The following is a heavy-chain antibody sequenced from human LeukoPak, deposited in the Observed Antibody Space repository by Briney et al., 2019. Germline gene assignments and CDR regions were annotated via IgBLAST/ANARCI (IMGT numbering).Heavy chain of an antibody. Sequence: QPGRSLRLSCAASGFTFSSYGMHWVRQAPGKGLEWVAVISYDGSNKYYADSVKGRFTISRDNSKNTLYLQMNSLRAEDTAVYYCARDAGSSTSSGKYYYYYGMDVWGQGTTVTVSS. CDR1: GFTFSSYG. D-gene: IGHD2-2*01. V-gene: IGHV3-30*03. J-gene: IGHJ6*02. CDR2: ISYDGSNK. CDR3: ARDAGSSTSSGKYYYYYGMDV.